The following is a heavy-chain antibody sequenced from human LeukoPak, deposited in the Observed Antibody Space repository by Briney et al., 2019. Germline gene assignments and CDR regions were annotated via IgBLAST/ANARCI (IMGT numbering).Heavy chain of an antibody. Sequence: SETLSLTCTVSGGSISSYYWSWIRQPPGKGLEWIGYIYYSGSTNYNPSLKSRVTISVDTSKNQFSLKLSSVTAADTAVYYCARDSGAVAAHYYYYYMDVWGKGTTVTVSS. J-gene: IGHJ6*03. D-gene: IGHD6-19*01. CDR2: IYYSGST. CDR1: GGSISSYY. V-gene: IGHV4-59*01. CDR3: ARDSGAVAAHYYYYYMDV.